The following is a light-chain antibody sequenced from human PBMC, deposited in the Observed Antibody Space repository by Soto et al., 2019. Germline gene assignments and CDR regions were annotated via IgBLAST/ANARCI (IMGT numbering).Light chain of an antibody. CDR3: QQYTSYLYT. J-gene: IGKJ2*01. CDR1: QSISSW. Sequence: DIQMTQSPSTLSASVGDRVTITCRASQSISSWLAWYQQKPGKAPKLLIYDASSLESGVPSRFSGSGSGTEFDLTISSLQPDDFATYYGQQYTSYLYTFGQGTKLEIK. V-gene: IGKV1-5*01. CDR2: DAS.